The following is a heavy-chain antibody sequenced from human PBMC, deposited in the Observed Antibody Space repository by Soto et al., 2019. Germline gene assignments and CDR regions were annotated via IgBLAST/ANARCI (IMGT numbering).Heavy chain of an antibody. J-gene: IGHJ6*02. D-gene: IGHD6-13*01. CDR2: ISYDGSNK. Sequence: QVQLVESGGGVVQPGRSLRLSCAASGFTFTTYVMHWVRQTPGKGLEWVAIISYDGSNKNYADSVKGRFTISRDNSTDTLYMQMNRLRVEDTAVYYCARGGEAAAVSYRTYYYRMDVWGQATAVTVSS. V-gene: IGHV3-30-3*01. CDR1: GFTFTTYV. CDR3: ARGGEAAAVSYRTYYYRMDV.